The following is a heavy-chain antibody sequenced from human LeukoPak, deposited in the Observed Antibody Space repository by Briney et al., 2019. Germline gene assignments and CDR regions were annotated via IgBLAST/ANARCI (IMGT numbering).Heavy chain of an antibody. CDR3: ARGTTVTTGALFDY. CDR2: INHSGST. Sequence: SETLSLTCAVYGGSFSGYYWSWIRQPPGEGLEWIGEINHSGSTYYNPSLKSRVTISVDTSKNQFSLKLSSVTAADTAVYYCARGTTVTTGALFDYWGQGTLVTVSS. V-gene: IGHV4-34*01. CDR1: GGSFSGYY. D-gene: IGHD4-11*01. J-gene: IGHJ4*02.